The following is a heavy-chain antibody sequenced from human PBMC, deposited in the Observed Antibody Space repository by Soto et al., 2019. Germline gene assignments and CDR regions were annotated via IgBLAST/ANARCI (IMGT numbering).Heavy chain of an antibody. CDR3: ARDNRGTFDY. J-gene: IGHJ4*02. V-gene: IGHV3-33*01. CDR2: IWYDGSNR. Sequence: GGSLRLSCAASGFTFSTYGMHWVRQAPGKGLEWVAIIWYDGSNRYYADSVKGRFTISRDDSKNTLYLQMNSLRAEDTAVYFCARDNRGTFDYWGQGALVTVSS. D-gene: IGHD7-27*01. CDR1: GFTFSTYG.